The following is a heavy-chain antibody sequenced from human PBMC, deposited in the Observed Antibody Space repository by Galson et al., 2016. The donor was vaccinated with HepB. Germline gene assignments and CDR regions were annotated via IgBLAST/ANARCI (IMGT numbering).Heavy chain of an antibody. J-gene: IGHJ3*01. CDR1: GYTFSNFW. CDR2: IYPGDSDT. CDR3: ARDYSGFYPDAFSL. Sequence: QSGAEVKKPGESLRISCKGSGYTFSNFWIGWVRQMPAKGLELMGIIYPGDSDTRYRPSFQGPVTISADKSISTAYLQWSSLKASDTAMYYCARDYSGFYPDAFSLWGQGIMVTVSS. D-gene: IGHD3-22*01. V-gene: IGHV5-51*01.